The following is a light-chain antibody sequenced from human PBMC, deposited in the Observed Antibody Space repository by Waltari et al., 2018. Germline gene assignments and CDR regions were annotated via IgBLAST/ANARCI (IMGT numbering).Light chain of an antibody. Sequence: SALTQPASVSGSPGQSITISCTGTSSDVGSYPLVSWYQQHPGKAPNLMIYEGSKRPSGVSDRFSGSRSGNTASLTISGLQAEDEADYYCCSYAGSSTVVFGGGTKLTVL. CDR1: SSDVGSYPL. J-gene: IGLJ3*02. CDR2: EGS. V-gene: IGLV2-23*01. CDR3: CSYAGSSTVV.